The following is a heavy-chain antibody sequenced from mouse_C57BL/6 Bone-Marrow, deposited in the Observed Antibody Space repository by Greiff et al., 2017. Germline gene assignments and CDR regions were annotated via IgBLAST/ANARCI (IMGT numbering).Heavy chain of an antibody. CDR1: GYSVTSGYY. Sequence: ESGPGLVKPSQSLSLTCSVTGYSVTSGYYWNWIRQFPGNKLEWMGYISYDGSNNYNPSLKNRISITRDTSKNQFFLKLNSVTTEDTATYYCAFYYDYFFFAYWGQGTLVTVSA. CDR3: AFYYDYFFFAY. V-gene: IGHV3-6*01. D-gene: IGHD2-4*01. J-gene: IGHJ3*01. CDR2: ISYDGSN.